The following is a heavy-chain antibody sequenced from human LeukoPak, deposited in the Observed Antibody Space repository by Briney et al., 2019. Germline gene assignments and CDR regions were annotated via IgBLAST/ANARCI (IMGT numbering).Heavy chain of an antibody. Sequence: ASVKVSCKASGDTFTGYYMHWVRQAPGQGLEWMGWINPNSGGTNYGQKFQGRVTMTRDTSISTAYMELSRLRSDDTAVYYCATLGYCSSTSCPQLLYFDYWGQGTLVTVSS. CDR2: INPNSGGT. CDR3: ATLGYCSSTSCPQLLYFDY. J-gene: IGHJ4*02. D-gene: IGHD2-2*01. V-gene: IGHV1-2*02. CDR1: GDTFTGYY.